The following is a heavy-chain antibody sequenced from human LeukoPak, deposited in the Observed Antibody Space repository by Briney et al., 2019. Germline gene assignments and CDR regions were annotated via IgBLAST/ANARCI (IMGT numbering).Heavy chain of an antibody. CDR1: GFTFTNAW. D-gene: IGHD4-17*01. J-gene: IGHJ4*02. V-gene: IGHV3-15*01. CDR2: IKSRPDGGTT. CDR3: ITVYISVTN. Sequence: PAGSLRLSCAASGFTFTNAWMDWVRQPPGKGLEWVGRIKSRPDGGTTDYAAPVQVRFTISRDDSKNTLYLHMSSLKTEDTAMYYCITVYISVTNWGQGTLVTVSS.